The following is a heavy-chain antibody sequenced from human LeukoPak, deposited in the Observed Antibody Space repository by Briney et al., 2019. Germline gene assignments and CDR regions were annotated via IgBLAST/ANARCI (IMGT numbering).Heavy chain of an antibody. Sequence: GGSLRLSCAASGFTFSSYSMNWVRQAPGKGLEWVSSISSSSSYIYYADSVKGRFTIYRDNAKNSLYLQMNSLRAEDTAVYYCAREDSQGLDIVVVPAAGSFDYWGQGTLVTVSS. CDR2: ISSSSSYI. CDR1: GFTFSSYS. V-gene: IGHV3-21*01. CDR3: AREDSQGLDIVVVPAAGSFDY. D-gene: IGHD2-2*01. J-gene: IGHJ4*02.